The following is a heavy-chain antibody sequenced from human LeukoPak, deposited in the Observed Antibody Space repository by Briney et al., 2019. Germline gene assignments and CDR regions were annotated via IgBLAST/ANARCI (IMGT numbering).Heavy chain of an antibody. V-gene: IGHV3-66*04. CDR1: GFTVSSNY. CDR2: IYSGGST. Sequence: GGSLRLSCAASGFTVSSNYMSWVRQAPGKGLEWVSVIYSGGSTYYADSVKGRFTISRDNAKNSLYLQMNSLRDEDTAVYYCARLPQVSGGGVWGQGTTVTVSS. D-gene: IGHD7-27*01. J-gene: IGHJ6*02. CDR3: ARLPQVSGGGV.